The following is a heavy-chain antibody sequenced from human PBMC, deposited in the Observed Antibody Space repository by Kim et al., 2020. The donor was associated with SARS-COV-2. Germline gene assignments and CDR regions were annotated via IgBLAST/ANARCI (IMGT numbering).Heavy chain of an antibody. CDR1: GFTFDDYA. V-gene: IGHV3-9*01. D-gene: IGHD3-9*01. Sequence: SLRLSCAASGFTFDDYAMHWVRQAPGKGLEWVSGISWNSGSIGYADSVKGRFTISRDNAKNSLYLQMNSLRAEDTALYYCAKDSYDILTGYYHSWGQG. CDR3: AKDSYDILTGYYHS. CDR2: ISWNSGSI. J-gene: IGHJ4*02.